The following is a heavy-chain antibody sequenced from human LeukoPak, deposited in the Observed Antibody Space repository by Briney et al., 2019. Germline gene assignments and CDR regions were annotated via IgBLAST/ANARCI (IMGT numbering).Heavy chain of an antibody. CDR2: INAGNGNT. CDR1: GYTFTSYA. J-gene: IGHJ4*02. Sequence: ASVKVSCKASGYTFTSYAMHWVRQAPGQRLEWMGWINAGNGNTKYSQKFQGRVTITRDTSASTAYMELSSLRAEDTAVYYCAKAPTGTTPTFDYWGQGTLVTVSS. CDR3: AKAPTGTTPTFDY. V-gene: IGHV1-3*01. D-gene: IGHD1-1*01.